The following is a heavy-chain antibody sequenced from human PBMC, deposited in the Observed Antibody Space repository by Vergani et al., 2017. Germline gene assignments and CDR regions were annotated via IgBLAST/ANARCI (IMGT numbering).Heavy chain of an antibody. Sequence: QVQLQESGPGLVKPSQTLSLICTVSGGSISSGSYYWSWIRQPAGKGLEWIGRIYTSGSTNYNPSLKSRVTMSVDTSKNQFSLKLSSVTAADTAVYYCASFRSEYYYYYMDVWGKGTTVTVSS. V-gene: IGHV4-61*02. J-gene: IGHJ6*03. CDR2: IYTSGST. CDR3: ASFRSEYYYYYMDV. D-gene: IGHD6-25*01. CDR1: GGSISSGSYY.